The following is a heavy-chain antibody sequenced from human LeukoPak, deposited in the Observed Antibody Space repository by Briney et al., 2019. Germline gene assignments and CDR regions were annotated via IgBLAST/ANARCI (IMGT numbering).Heavy chain of an antibody. D-gene: IGHD6-13*01. V-gene: IGHV3-74*01. J-gene: IGHJ4*02. CDR2: INSDGSST. Sequence: GGSLRLSCAASGFTFNIYWMHWVRQVPGKGLVWVAHINSDGSSTSYADSVKGRFTISRDNAKDTLYLQMNSLRAEDTAVYYCTRDREQQPTYDYWGQGTLVTVSS. CDR3: TRDREQQPTYDY. CDR1: GFTFNIYW.